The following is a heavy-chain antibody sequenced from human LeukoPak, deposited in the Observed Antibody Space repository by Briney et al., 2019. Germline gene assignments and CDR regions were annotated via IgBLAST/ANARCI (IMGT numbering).Heavy chain of an antibody. V-gene: IGHV1-69*04. CDR1: GGTFSSYA. Sequence: SVKVSYKASGGTFSSYAISWVRQAPGQGLEWMGRIIPILGIANYAQKFQGRVTMTRDTSISTAYMELSRLRSDDTAVYYCASFFPSTPNWFDPWGQGTLVTVSS. J-gene: IGHJ5*02. CDR2: IIPILGIA. D-gene: IGHD2-2*01. CDR3: ASFFPSTPNWFDP.